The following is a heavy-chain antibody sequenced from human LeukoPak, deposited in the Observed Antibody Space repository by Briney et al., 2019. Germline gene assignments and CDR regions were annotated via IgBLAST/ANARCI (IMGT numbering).Heavy chain of an antibody. D-gene: IGHD2-2*01. V-gene: IGHV4-34*01. Sequence: SETLSLTCAVYGGSFSGYYWSWIRQPPGKGLEWIGEINHSGSTNYNPSLKSRVTISVDTSKNQFSLKLSSVTAADTAVYYCAGAGVIVVVPAAIKGSRWPYYFDYWGQGTLVTVSS. CDR1: GGSFSGYY. CDR3: AGAGVIVVVPAAIKGSRWPYYFDY. CDR2: INHSGST. J-gene: IGHJ4*02.